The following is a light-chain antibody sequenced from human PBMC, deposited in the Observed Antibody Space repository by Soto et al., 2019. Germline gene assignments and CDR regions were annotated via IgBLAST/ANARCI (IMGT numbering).Light chain of an antibody. J-gene: IGLJ1*01. V-gene: IGLV2-23*02. CDR3: CSYAGSSTFYV. CDR2: EVS. CDR1: SSDVGSYNL. Sequence: QSALPQPASLSGSPGQSITISCTGTSSDVGSYNLVSWYQQHPGKAPKLMIYEVSKRPSGVSNRFSGSKSGNTASLTISGLQAEDEADYYCCSYAGSSTFYVFGTGTKVTVL.